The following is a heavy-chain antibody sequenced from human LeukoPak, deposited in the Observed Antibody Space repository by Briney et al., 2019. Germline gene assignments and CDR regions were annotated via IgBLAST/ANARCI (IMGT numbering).Heavy chain of an antibody. V-gene: IGHV4-61*02. D-gene: IGHD6-6*01. Sequence: TSQTLSLTCTVSGGSISSGSYYWSWIRQPAGKGLEWIGRIYTSGSTNYNPSLKSRVTISVDTSKNQFSLKLSSVTAADTAVYYCARSIAARFYRHFDYWGQGTLVTVSS. CDR3: ARSIAARFYRHFDY. CDR2: IYTSGST. J-gene: IGHJ4*02. CDR1: GGSISSGSYY.